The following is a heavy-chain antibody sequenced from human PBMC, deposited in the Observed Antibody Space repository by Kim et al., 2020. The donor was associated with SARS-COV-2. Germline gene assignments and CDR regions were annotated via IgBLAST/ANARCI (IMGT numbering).Heavy chain of an antibody. D-gene: IGHD5-18*01. Sequence: SETLSLTCAVSGVSISSANWWNWVRQPPGKGLEWIGEIAHSGSTKYNPSISNRVTISVDTSKNQFSLRLISVTAADTAVYYCSRSPVDDSSFWLDSWGRGTLVTVPS. V-gene: IGHV4-4*02. CDR1: GVSISSANW. CDR3: SRSPVDDSSFWLDS. J-gene: IGHJ5*01. CDR2: IAHSGST.